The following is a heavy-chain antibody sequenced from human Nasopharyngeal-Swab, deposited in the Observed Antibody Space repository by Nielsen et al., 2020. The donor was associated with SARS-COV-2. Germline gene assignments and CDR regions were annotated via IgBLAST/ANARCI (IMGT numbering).Heavy chain of an antibody. CDR2: IYYSGST. V-gene: IGHV4-31*02. D-gene: IGHD3-22*01. Sequence: RQAPGKGLEWIGYIYYSGSTYYNPFLKSRVTISVDTSKNQFSLKLSSVTAADTAVYYCARETIPYDSSGFDAFDIWGQGTMVTVSS. CDR3: ARETIPYDSSGFDAFDI. J-gene: IGHJ3*02.